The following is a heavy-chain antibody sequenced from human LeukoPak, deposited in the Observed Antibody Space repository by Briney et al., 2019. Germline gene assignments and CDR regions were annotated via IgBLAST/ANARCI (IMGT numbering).Heavy chain of an antibody. CDR1: GYTFTSYY. D-gene: IGHD6-13*01. CDR3: ARAEAAAGPNWFDP. V-gene: IGHV1-46*01. J-gene: IGHJ5*02. CDR2: INPSGGST. Sequence: ASVKVSCKASGYTFTSYYMHWVRQAPGQGLEWMGIINPSGGSTSYAQKFQGRVTITADKSTSTAYMELSSLRSEDTAVYYCARAEAAAGPNWFDPWGQGTLVTVSS.